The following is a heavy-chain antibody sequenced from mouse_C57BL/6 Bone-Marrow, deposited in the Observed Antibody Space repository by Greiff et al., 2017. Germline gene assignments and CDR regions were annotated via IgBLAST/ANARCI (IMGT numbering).Heavy chain of an antibody. CDR1: GYTFTSYW. CDR3: ARILYY. V-gene: IGHV1-55*01. Sequence: QVQLQQPGAELVKPGASVKMSCKASGYTFTSYWITWVKQRPGQGLEWIGDIYPGSGSTNYNEKFKGKATFTADTSSNTAYMQHSSLTTEDSAIYYYARILYYWGQGTTLTVSS. CDR2: IYPGSGST. J-gene: IGHJ2*01.